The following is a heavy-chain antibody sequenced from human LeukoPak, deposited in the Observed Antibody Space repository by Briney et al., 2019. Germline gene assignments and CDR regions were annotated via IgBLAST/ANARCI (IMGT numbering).Heavy chain of an antibody. CDR2: IWYEGINT. D-gene: IGHD4-17*01. CDR1: GFIFENYG. Sequence: GRSLRLSCRASGFIFENYGMHRVRQAPGKGLEWVAVIWYEGINTYYQDSVKGRFTISRDNSRNTLYLQMNSLRDEDTAIYYCARAHGDSAGYLDYWGQGTLVTVSS. V-gene: IGHV3-33*01. CDR3: ARAHGDSAGYLDY. J-gene: IGHJ4*02.